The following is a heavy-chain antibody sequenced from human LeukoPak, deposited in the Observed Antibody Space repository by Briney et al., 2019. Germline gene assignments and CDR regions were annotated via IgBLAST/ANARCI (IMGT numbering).Heavy chain of an antibody. D-gene: IGHD5-12*01. CDR2: INPSGGST. CDR1: GYTFTSYY. Sequence: VASVKVSCKASGYTFTSYYMHWMRQAPGQGLEWMGIINPSGGSTSYAQKFQGRVTMTRDMSTSTVYMELSSPRSEDTAVYYCARDLGDIVATMMGYWGQGTLVTVSS. J-gene: IGHJ4*02. CDR3: ARDLGDIVATMMGY. V-gene: IGHV1-46*01.